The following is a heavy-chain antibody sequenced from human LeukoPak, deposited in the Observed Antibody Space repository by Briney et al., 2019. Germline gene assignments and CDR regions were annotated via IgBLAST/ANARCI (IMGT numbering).Heavy chain of an antibody. J-gene: IGHJ4*02. Sequence: ESGPTLVNPTQTLTLTCTFSGFSLSTSGVGVGWIRQPPGKALEWLALIYRDDDKRYSPSLKSRLTITKDTSKNQVVLTMTNMDPVDTATYYCAQGLAEYQLLYYFDYWGQGTLVTVSS. V-gene: IGHV2-5*02. CDR2: IYRDDDK. D-gene: IGHD2-2*01. CDR3: AQGLAEYQLLYYFDY. CDR1: GFSLSTSGVG.